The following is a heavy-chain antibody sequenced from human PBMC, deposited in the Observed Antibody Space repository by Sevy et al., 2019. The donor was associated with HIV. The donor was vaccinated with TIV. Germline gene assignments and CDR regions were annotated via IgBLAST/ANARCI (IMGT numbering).Heavy chain of an antibody. D-gene: IGHD2-2*01. Sequence: GGSLRLSCAASGFTFSGYAMNWVRQAPGKGLEWVSAINGKGRSTHYADSVEGRFTTSSDNSKNTLYLQMNSLGAEDTAVYYCAKTINSGGGVVPAANYYYYGLDVWGQGTTVTVSS. V-gene: IGHV3-23*01. CDR1: GFTFSGYA. CDR3: AKTINSGGGVVPAANYYYYGLDV. CDR2: INGKGRST. J-gene: IGHJ6*02.